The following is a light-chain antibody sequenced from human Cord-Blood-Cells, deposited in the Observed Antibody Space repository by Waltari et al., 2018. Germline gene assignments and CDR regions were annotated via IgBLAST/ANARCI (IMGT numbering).Light chain of an antibody. CDR1: KLGATY. V-gene: IGLV3-1*01. CDR2: QDS. CDR3: QAWDSSTVV. Sequence: SYELTQPPSVSVSPGQTASITCSGDKLGATYACWYQQKPAQSPVLVIYQDSKRPSGIPERFSGSNSGNTATLTISGTQAMDEADYYCQAWDSSTVVFGGGTKLTVL. J-gene: IGLJ2*01.